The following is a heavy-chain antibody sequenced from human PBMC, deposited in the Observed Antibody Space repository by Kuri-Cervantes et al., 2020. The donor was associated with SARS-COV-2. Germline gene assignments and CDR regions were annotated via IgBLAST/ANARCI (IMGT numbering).Heavy chain of an antibody. CDR1: GFTFSSYS. CDR3: ARGYDSSGYSLDY. V-gene: IGHV3-74*01. J-gene: IGHJ4*02. D-gene: IGHD3-22*01. CDR2: INSDGSST. Sequence: GGSLRLSCAASGFTFSSYSMNWVRQAPGKGLVWVSRINSDGSSTSYADSVKGRFTISRDNAKNTLYLQMNSLRAEDTAVYYCARGYDSSGYSLDYWGQGTLVTVSS.